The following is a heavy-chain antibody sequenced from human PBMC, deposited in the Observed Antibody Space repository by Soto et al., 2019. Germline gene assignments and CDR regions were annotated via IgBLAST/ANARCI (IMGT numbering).Heavy chain of an antibody. D-gene: IGHD2-2*01. J-gene: IGHJ6*02. CDR1: GFTFSSYG. CDR3: ARDRYCSSTSCYYYGMDV. Sequence: GSLRLSCAASGFTFSSYGMHWVRQAPGKGLEWVAVIWYDGSNKYYADSVKGRFTISRDNSKNTLYLQMNSLRAEDTAVYYCARDRYCSSTSCYYYGMDVWGQGTTVTVSS. CDR2: IWYDGSNK. V-gene: IGHV3-33*01.